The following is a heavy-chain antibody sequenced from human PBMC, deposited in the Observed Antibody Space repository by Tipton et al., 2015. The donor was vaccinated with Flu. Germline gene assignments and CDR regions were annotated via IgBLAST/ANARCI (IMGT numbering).Heavy chain of an antibody. CDR1: GGSFSDYY. CDR2: INHSGGT. CDR3: ARDTVFWSGPYGMDV. Sequence: TLSLTCAVYGGSFSDYYWSWIRQPPGKGLEWIGEINHSGGTDYNPSLKSRVTMSIDTSKSQFSLKLSSVTAADTAVYYCARDTVFWSGPYGMDVWGQGTTVTVSS. V-gene: IGHV4-34*01. J-gene: IGHJ6*02. D-gene: IGHD3-3*01.